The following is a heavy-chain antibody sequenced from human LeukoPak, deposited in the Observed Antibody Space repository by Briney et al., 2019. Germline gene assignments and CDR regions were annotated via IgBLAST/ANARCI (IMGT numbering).Heavy chain of an antibody. CDR2: IYSGGST. J-gene: IGHJ3*02. CDR3: ARDRRDAFDI. V-gene: IGHV3-53*01. Sequence: PGGSLRLSCAASGFTVSSNYMSWVRQAPGKGVEWVSVIYSGGSTYYADSVKGRFTISRDNSKKTLYLQMNSLRAEDTAVYYCARDRRDAFDIWGQGTMVTVSS. CDR1: GFTVSSNY.